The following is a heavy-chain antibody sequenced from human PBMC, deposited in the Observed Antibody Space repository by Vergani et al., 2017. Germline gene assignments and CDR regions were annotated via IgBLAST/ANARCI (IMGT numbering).Heavy chain of an antibody. V-gene: IGHV3-21*01. CDR1: GFTFSSYS. J-gene: IGHJ6*02. D-gene: IGHD4-23*01. Sequence: EVQLVESGGGLVKPGGSLRLSCAASGFTFSSYSMNWVRQAPGKGLEWVSSISSSSCYIYYADSVKGRFTISRDTAKNSLYLQMNSLRAEDTAVSYCARVGYGGNPFYYYCGMDVWGQGTTVTVSS. CDR3: ARVGYGGNPFYYYCGMDV. CDR2: ISSSSCYI.